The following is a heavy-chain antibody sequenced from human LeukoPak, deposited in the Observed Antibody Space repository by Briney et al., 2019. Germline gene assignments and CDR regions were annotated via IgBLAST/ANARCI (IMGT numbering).Heavy chain of an antibody. CDR2: ISGSGGST. Sequence: GGSLRLSCAASGFTFSSYAMTWVRQAPGKGLEWVSAISGSGGSTYYADSVKGRFTISRDNSKNTLYLQMNSLRAEDTAVYYCARDYTVINNWFDPWGQGTLVTVSS. CDR1: GFTFSSYA. J-gene: IGHJ5*02. D-gene: IGHD4-11*01. V-gene: IGHV3-23*01. CDR3: ARDYTVINNWFDP.